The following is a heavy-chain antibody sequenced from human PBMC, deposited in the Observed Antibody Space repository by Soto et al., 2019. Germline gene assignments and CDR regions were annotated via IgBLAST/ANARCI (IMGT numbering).Heavy chain of an antibody. CDR3: AKDLPSTPPKGYYYGMDV. V-gene: IGHV3-30*18. D-gene: IGHD6-6*01. CDR2: ISHDGSKK. CDR1: GFAFSSFG. J-gene: IGHJ6*02. Sequence: GGSLRLSCVASGFAFSSFGMHWVRQAPGKGLEWVAFISHDGSKKKFVDSVKGRFTISRDDSGNTLYLQMKSLRADDTAVYYCAKDLPSTPPKGYYYGMDVWGQGTTVTVSS.